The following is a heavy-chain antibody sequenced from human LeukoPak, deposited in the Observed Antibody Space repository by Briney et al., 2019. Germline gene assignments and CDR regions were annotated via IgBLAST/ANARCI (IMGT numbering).Heavy chain of an antibody. J-gene: IGHJ6*02. CDR2: IYSGGST. Sequence: GGSLRLSCAASGFTVSSNYMSWVRHTPGKGLEWVSLIYSGGSTYYADSVKGRFTISRDNSKNTLYLQMHSLRAEDTAEYYCAGRDNGYYYGMDVWGQGTTVTVSS. CDR3: AGRDNGYYYGMDV. CDR1: GFTVSSNY. V-gene: IGHV3-66*01. D-gene: IGHD2-8*01.